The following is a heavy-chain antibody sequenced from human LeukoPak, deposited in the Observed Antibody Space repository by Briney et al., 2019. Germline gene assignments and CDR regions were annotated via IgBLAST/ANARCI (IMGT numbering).Heavy chain of an antibody. CDR2: ISNDGNNY. CDR1: GFTFSSYA. V-gene: IGHV3-30-3*01. CDR3: ARDGPLYGSGSYYKGGYYYYGMDV. D-gene: IGHD3-10*01. J-gene: IGHJ6*02. Sequence: PGGSLRLSCAASGFTFSSYAMHWVRQAPGKGLEWVAVISNDGNNYYYADSVKGRFTISRDNSMNTVFLQMNSLRAEDTALYYCARDGPLYGSGSYYKGGYYYYGMDVWGQGTTATVSS.